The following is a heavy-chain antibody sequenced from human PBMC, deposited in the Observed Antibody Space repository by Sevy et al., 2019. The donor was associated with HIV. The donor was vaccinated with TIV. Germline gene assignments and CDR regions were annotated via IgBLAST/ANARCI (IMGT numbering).Heavy chain of an antibody. CDR3: ARHDSSGWYSDWFDP. Sequence: SETLSLTCTVSGGSISGSSYYWGWLRQPPGKGLEWIGSIYYSGSTYDNPSLKSRVTISVDTSKNQFTLKLSAVTAADTAMYYCARHDSSGWYSDWFDPWGQGTLVTVSS. V-gene: IGHV4-39*01. J-gene: IGHJ5*02. CDR2: IYYSGST. CDR1: GGSISGSSYY. D-gene: IGHD6-19*01.